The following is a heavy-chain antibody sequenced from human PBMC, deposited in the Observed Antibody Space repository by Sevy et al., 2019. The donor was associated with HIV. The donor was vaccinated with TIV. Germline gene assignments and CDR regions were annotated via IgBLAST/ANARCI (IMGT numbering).Heavy chain of an antibody. J-gene: IGHJ4*02. D-gene: IGHD7-27*01. CDR2: TYYKSEWYN. Sequence: SQTLSLTCAISGDSVSNNIAAWNWIRQSPSRGLEWLGRTYYKSEWYNDYVVSVKGRIVINPDTSKNQFSLQLNSVTPDDTAVYYCARDQNWGYDSWGQGTLVTVSS. CDR3: ARDQNWGYDS. V-gene: IGHV6-1*01. CDR1: GDSVSNNIAA.